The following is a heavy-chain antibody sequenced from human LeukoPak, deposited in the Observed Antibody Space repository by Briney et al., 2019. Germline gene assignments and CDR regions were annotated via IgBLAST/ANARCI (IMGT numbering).Heavy chain of an antibody. CDR3: AASGYFHY. V-gene: IGHV3-74*01. Sequence: PGGSLRLSCAASGLTFSSYWMHWVRQAPGKGLVWVSRIKTNGSTTTYADSVKGRFTVSRDNAKNTLYLQMNSLRAEDTAVYYCAASGYFHYWGQGTLVTVSS. CDR1: GLTFSSYW. J-gene: IGHJ4*02. D-gene: IGHD2-15*01. CDR2: IKTNGSTT.